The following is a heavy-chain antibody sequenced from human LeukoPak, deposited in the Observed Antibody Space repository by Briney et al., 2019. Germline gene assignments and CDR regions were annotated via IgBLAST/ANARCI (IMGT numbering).Heavy chain of an antibody. CDR2: ISGGGTTI. CDR3: AYCGGDCSFDY. V-gene: IGHV3-48*03. J-gene: IGHJ4*02. Sequence: GGSLRLSCATSGFTFSSYEMNWVRQAPGKGLEWVPYISGGGTTIYYADSVKGRFTISRDNAKNSVYLQMNSLRAEDTAVYYCAYCGGDCSFDYWGQGTLVTVSS. CDR1: GFTFSSYE. D-gene: IGHD2-21*02.